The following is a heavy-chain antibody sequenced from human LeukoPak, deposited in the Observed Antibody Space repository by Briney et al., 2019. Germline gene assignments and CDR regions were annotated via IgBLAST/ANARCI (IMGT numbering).Heavy chain of an antibody. Sequence: ASVKVSCKVSGYTLTELSMHWVRQAPGQGLEWMGIINPSGGSTSYAQKFQSRVTMTRDTSTSTVYMELSSLRSEDTAVYYCAREWLELQQGRFYYGMDVWGQGTTVTVSS. CDR2: INPSGGST. J-gene: IGHJ6*02. CDR1: GYTLTELS. CDR3: AREWLELQQGRFYYGMDV. D-gene: IGHD1-7*01. V-gene: IGHV1-46*01.